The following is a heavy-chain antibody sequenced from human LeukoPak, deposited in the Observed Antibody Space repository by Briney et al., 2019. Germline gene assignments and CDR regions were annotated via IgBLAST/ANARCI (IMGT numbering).Heavy chain of an antibody. D-gene: IGHD2-2*01. CDR2: ISAYNGKT. J-gene: IGHJ4*02. CDR1: GYTFTSYG. V-gene: IGHV1-18*01. Sequence: GASVKVSFKASGYTFTSYGISWVRRAPGQGLEWMGWISAYNGKTNYAQKLQGRVTMTTDTSTSTAYMELRSLRSDDTAVYYCARDCSSTSCFYVFDYWGQGTLVTVSS. CDR3: ARDCSSTSCFYVFDY.